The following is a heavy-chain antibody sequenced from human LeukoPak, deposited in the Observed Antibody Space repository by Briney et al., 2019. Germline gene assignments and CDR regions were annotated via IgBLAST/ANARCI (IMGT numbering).Heavy chain of an antibody. J-gene: IGHJ4*02. Sequence: SETLSLTCAVYGGSFSGYYWSWIRQPPWKGLEWIGEINHSGGTNYNPSLKSRVTISVDTSKNQFSLKLSSVTAADTAVYYCARVKLPMVRGVIIDYWGQGTLVTVSS. V-gene: IGHV4-34*01. CDR3: ARVKLPMVRGVIIDY. CDR2: INHSGGT. CDR1: GGSFSGYY. D-gene: IGHD3-10*01.